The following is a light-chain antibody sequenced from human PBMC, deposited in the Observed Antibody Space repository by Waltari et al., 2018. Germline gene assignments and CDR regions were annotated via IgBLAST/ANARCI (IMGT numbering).Light chain of an antibody. CDR3: QQTHTTPYT. J-gene: IGKJ2*01. CDR2: TVS. V-gene: IGKV1-39*01. CDR1: QSITKY. Sequence: DIQMTQSPASLFASVGETVTITCRASQSITKYLNWYQQKAGEVPKLLMFTVSTLQRGVSSRFSGRGSGTNFTLTITSLQREDFATYHCQQTHTTPYTFGQGTKLEI.